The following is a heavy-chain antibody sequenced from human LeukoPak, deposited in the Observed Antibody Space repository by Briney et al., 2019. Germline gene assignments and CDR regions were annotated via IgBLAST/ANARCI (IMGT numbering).Heavy chain of an antibody. CDR1: GFTFDDYA. V-gene: IGHV3-9*01. Sequence: GWSLRLSCAASGFTFDDYAMHWVRQAPGKGLEWVSGISWNSGSIGYADSVKGRFTISRDSAKNSLYLQMNSLRAEDTALYYCAKESNYYGSGSYEVAFDIWGQGTMVTVSS. CDR3: AKESNYYGSGSYEVAFDI. J-gene: IGHJ3*02. D-gene: IGHD3-10*01. CDR2: ISWNSGSI.